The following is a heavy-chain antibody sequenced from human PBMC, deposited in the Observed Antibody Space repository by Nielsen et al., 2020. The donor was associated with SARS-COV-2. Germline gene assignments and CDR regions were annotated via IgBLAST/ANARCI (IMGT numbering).Heavy chain of an antibody. J-gene: IGHJ4*02. D-gene: IGHD2-2*03. CDR1: GFSLSTSGMC. V-gene: IGHV2-70*11. CDR3: ARLDAGVGTAQLDY. Sequence: SGPTLVKPTQTLTLTCTFSGFSLSTSGMCVSWIRQPPGKALEWLARIDWDDDKYYSTSLKSRLTISKDTSKNQVILTMTNMDPADTATYYCARLDAGVGTAQLDYWGQGTLVTVSS. CDR2: IDWDDDK.